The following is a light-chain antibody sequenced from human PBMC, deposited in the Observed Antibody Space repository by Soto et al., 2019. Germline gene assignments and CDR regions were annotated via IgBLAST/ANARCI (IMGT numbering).Light chain of an antibody. CDR2: DAS. V-gene: IGKV1-33*01. CDR3: QQRVTLLT. CDR1: QDISIY. Sequence: IQMTQSPSSLSASVGDRVTITCQASQDISIYLNWYRQKPGKAPEVLIYDASKLGRGVPSRFSGSGSGTEFTISITSLQPEDFATYYCQQRVTLLTFGGGTTVDLK. J-gene: IGKJ4*01.